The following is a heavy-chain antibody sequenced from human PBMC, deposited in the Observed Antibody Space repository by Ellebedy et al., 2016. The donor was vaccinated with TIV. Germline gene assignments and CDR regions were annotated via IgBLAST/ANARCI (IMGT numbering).Heavy chain of an antibody. D-gene: IGHD6-19*01. CDR1: GFTFSSYG. CDR3: ARHGPFRLQQWLPPDPNYYFDY. V-gene: IGHV3-33*01. Sequence: GESLKISCAASGFTFSSYGMHWVRQAPGKGLEWVAVIWYDGSNKYYADSVKGRFTISRDNSKNTLYLQMNSLRAEDTAVYYCARHGPFRLQQWLPPDPNYYFDYWGQGTLVTVSS. J-gene: IGHJ4*02. CDR2: IWYDGSNK.